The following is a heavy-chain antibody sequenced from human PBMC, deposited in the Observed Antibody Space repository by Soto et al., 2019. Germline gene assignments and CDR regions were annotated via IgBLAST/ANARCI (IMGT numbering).Heavy chain of an antibody. CDR2: IYYSGST. CDR3: ARLEGLATISYYFDF. D-gene: IGHD3-9*01. Sequence: PSETLCLTCTVSGGSISSYYWSWIRQPPGKGLEWIGYIYYSGSTNYNPSLKSRVTISLDKSKNQFPLKLNSVTAADSAVYFCARLEGLATISYYFDFWGPGALVTVSS. J-gene: IGHJ4*02. CDR1: GGSISSYY. V-gene: IGHV4-59*08.